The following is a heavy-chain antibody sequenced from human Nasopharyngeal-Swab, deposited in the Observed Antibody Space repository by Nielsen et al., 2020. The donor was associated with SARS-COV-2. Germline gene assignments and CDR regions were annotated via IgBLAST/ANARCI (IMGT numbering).Heavy chain of an antibody. J-gene: IGHJ6*03. CDR3: ARDSVPAAIGVGYYYYYMDV. V-gene: IGHV1-3*01. D-gene: IGHD2-2*02. Sequence: WVRQTPGQRLEWMGWINAGNGNTKYSQKFQGRVTITRDTSASTAYMKLSSLRSEDTAVYYCARDSVPAAIGVGYYYYYMDVWGKGTTVTVSS. CDR2: INAGNGNT.